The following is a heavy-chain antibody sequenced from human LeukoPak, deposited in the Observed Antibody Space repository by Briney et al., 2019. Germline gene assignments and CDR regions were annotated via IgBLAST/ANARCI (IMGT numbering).Heavy chain of an antibody. CDR2: IWYDGSNK. CDR3: ARIGYCSGGSCYAWPIKAGGAFDI. J-gene: IGHJ3*02. Sequence: PGGSLRLSCAGSGFTFSSYTMTWVRQAPGKGLEGVAVIWYDGSNKYYADSVKGRFTISRDNSKNTLYLQMNSLRAEDTAVYYCARIGYCSGGSCYAWPIKAGGAFDIWGQGTMVTVSS. D-gene: IGHD2-15*01. V-gene: IGHV3-33*08. CDR1: GFTFSSYT.